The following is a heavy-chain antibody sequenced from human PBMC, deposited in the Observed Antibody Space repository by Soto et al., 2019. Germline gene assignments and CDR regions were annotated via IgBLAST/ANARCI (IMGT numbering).Heavy chain of an antibody. CDR2: TYYSGGT. CDR3: ARLGGSYYFDY. Sequence: QVQLQESGPGLVKPSETLSLTCTVSGGSVSSGSYYWSWIRQPPGKGLEWIGYTYYSGGTNYNPSLKSRVTMSVDTSKNQFSLKLSSVTAADTAVYYCARLGGSYYFDYWGQGTLVTVSS. V-gene: IGHV4-61*01. CDR1: GGSVSSGSYY. J-gene: IGHJ4*02. D-gene: IGHD1-26*01.